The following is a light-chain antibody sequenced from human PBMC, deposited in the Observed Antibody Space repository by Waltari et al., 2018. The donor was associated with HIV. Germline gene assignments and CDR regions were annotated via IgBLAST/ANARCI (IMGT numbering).Light chain of an antibody. Sequence: EIVLTQSPATLSLSPGERATLSCRASQSVGSYLAWYQHKPGQAPRLLIYDASHRASGIPPRFSGSGSGTDFTLTISSLEPEDFAVYYCQQRGTWPTFGPGTKLEIK. CDR2: DAS. J-gene: IGKJ2*01. CDR1: QSVGSY. V-gene: IGKV3-11*01. CDR3: QQRGTWPT.